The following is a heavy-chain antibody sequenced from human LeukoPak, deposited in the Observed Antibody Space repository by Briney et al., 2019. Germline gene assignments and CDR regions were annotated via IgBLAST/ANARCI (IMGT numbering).Heavy chain of an antibody. J-gene: IGHJ6*03. V-gene: IGHV3-11*01. Sequence: GGSLRLSCAASGFTFSDYYMSWIRQAPGKGLEWVSYISSSGSTIYYADSVKGRFTISRDNAKISLYLQMNSLRAEDTAVYYCARPRRITMVRGVRPGYMDVWGKGTTVTVSS. CDR3: ARPRRITMVRGVRPGYMDV. CDR2: ISSSGSTI. D-gene: IGHD3-10*01. CDR1: GFTFSDYY.